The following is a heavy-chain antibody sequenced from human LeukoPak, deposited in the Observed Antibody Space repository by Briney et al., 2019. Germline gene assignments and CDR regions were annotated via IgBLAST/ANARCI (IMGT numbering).Heavy chain of an antibody. CDR1: GGSFSGYY. CDR2: INHSGST. V-gene: IGHV4-34*01. CDR3: ARRGTIIVGNYDY. J-gene: IGHJ4*02. D-gene: IGHD3-22*01. Sequence: SETLSLTCAVYGGSFSGYYWSWIRQPPGKGLEWIGEINHSGSTNYNPSLKSRVTISVDTSKNQFSLKLSSVTAADTAVYYCARRGTIIVGNYDYWGQGTLVTVSS.